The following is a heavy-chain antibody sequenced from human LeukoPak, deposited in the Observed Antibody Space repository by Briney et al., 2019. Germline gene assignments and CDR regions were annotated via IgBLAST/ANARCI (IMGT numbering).Heavy chain of an antibody. CDR1: GGSISSYY. CDR2: IYYSEST. CDR3: ARLGGSGSYSKGVFDY. Sequence: SETLYLSCTVSGGSISSYYWSWIRQPPGKGLEWIGYIYYSESTNYNPSLKSRVTKSVDTSKNQFSLKLSSVTAADTAIYYCARLGGSGSYSKGVFDYLGQGT. V-gene: IGHV4-59*08. D-gene: IGHD3-10*01. J-gene: IGHJ4*02.